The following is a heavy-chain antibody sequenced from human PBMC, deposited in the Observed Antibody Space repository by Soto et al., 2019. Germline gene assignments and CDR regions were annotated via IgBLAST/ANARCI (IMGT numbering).Heavy chain of an antibody. D-gene: IGHD6-13*01. Sequence: QVQLQESGPGLVKPSETLSLTCTVSGGSISSYYWSWIRQPPGKGLEWVGYIYYSGSTNYNPSLKSRVTISLDTSKNQFSLKLSSVTAADTAVYYCASDTSRWYGGFYYYGMDVWGQGTTVTVSS. CDR3: ASDTSRWYGGFYYYGMDV. J-gene: IGHJ6*02. CDR2: IYYSGST. V-gene: IGHV4-59*01. CDR1: GGSISSYY.